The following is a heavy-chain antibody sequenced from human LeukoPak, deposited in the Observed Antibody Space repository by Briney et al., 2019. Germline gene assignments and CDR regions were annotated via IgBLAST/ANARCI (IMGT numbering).Heavy chain of an antibody. D-gene: IGHD3-10*01. CDR2: IYYSGST. CDR3: ARDPGIPRPGYRDDY. J-gene: IGHJ4*02. V-gene: IGHV4-39*07. Sequence: SETPSLTCTVSGGSISSSSYYWGWIRQPPGKGLEWIGSIYYSGSTYYNPSLKSRVTISVDTSKNQFSLKLSSVTAADTAVYYCARDPGIPRPGYRDDYWGQGTLVTVSS. CDR1: GGSISSSSYY.